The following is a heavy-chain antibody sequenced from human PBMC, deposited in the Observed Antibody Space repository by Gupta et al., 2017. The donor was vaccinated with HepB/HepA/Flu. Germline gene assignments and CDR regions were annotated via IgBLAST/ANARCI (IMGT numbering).Heavy chain of an antibody. CDR2: IGSELRT. CDR1: GFTFGGDA. Sequence: EVQLLESGGGLVQPGGSLRLSCAVSGFTFGGDALAWVRQAPVKGPAWVSDIGSELRTHYADSVQGRVTIARDLSNNTIYLEMHSLRAEDTAICYCAKDLYFWRAMDVWGKGTTVTVSS. V-gene: IGHV3-23*01. J-gene: IGHJ6*03. D-gene: IGHD3-3*01. CDR3: AKDLYFWRAMDV.